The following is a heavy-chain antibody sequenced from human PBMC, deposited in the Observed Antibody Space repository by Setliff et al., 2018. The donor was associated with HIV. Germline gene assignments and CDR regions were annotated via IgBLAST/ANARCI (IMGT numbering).Heavy chain of an antibody. CDR2: MKYDGTEI. J-gene: IGHJ3*01. CDR1: GFSFRTYW. CDR3: VREGEYFDTIGHYLVRRFFDL. V-gene: IGHV3-7*01. Sequence: AGSLRLFCAASGFSFRTYWMSWVRQAPGKGLEWVANMKYDGTEIYYVDAVKGRFTISRDNAKKSVFLHMNSLRGEDTAVYYCVREGEYFDTIGHYLVRRFFDLWGQGTMVTVSS. D-gene: IGHD3-9*01.